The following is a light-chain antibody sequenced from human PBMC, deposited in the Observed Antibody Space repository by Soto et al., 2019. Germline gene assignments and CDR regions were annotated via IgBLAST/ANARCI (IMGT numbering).Light chain of an antibody. J-gene: IGKJ1*01. Sequence: IQMTQSPSTLSGSEGDRVTITCRASQTISSWLAWYQQKPGEAPKLLIYDASALPRGVPARFSGSGSGTKFTLTIASLQPDDFATYYCQQYETFSGTFGPGTKVDIK. V-gene: IGKV1-5*01. CDR1: QTISSW. CDR3: QQYETFSGT. CDR2: DAS.